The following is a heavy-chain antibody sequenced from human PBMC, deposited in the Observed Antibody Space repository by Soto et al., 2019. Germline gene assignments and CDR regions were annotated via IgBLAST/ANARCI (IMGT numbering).Heavy chain of an antibody. J-gene: IGHJ3*02. Sequence: PSQTLSLTCAISGDSFSSNIAAWNWIRQSPSRGLEWLGRTYYRSKWYNDYAVSVKSRITINPDTSKNKFSLQLNSVTPENTAVIYFAREGYGDYRIPHVFDMWGQGTMFTVSS. CDR3: AREGYGDYRIPHVFDM. V-gene: IGHV6-1*01. D-gene: IGHD4-17*01. CDR1: GDSFSSNIAA. CDR2: TYYRSKWYN.